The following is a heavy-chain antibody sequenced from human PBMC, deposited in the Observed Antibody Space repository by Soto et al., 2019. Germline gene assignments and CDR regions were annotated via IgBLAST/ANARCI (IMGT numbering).Heavy chain of an antibody. CDR1: GRSINRSCFY. Sequence: SETLSLTCPVSGRSINRSCFYGVWVRQPPGKGLEWIGAISYGGPTYHNPSLRSRVTISVDTYKNQFSLDLTSVTAADTAVYYFARNRREPGTYAQHPYYYWGQGILVTVSS. CDR2: ISYGGPT. D-gene: IGHD1-1*01. J-gene: IGHJ4*02. V-gene: IGHV4-39*01. CDR3: ARNRREPGTYAQHPYYY.